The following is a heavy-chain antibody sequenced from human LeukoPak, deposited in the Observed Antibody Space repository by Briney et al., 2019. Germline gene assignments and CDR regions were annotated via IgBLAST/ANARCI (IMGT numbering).Heavy chain of an antibody. J-gene: IGHJ4*02. V-gene: IGHV3-7*01. Sequence: GGSLRLSCAASGFTFNNYAMSWVRQAPGKGLEWVANINQDGSAKHYVDSVKGRFTVSRDNAENSLYLQMNSLRAEDTAVYYCARLWGDATIFDLWGQGTLVTVSS. CDR2: INQDGSAK. CDR3: ARLWGDATIFDL. CDR1: GFTFNNYA. D-gene: IGHD5-12*01.